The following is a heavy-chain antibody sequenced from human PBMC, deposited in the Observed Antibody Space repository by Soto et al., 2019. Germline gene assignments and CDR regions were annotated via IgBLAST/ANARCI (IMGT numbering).Heavy chain of an antibody. CDR1: GDSVSSNSAA. CDR3: ARGQEYGYSSRPTRYYFDY. D-gene: IGHD6-13*01. CDR2: TYYRSKWYN. J-gene: IGHJ4*02. V-gene: IGHV6-1*01. Sequence: SQTLSLTCAISGDSVSSNSAAWNWIRQSPSRGLEWLGRTYYRSKWYNDYEVSVQSRITINPDTSKNQFSLQLNSVTPEDTAVYYCARGQEYGYSSRPTRYYFDYWGQGTLVTVSS.